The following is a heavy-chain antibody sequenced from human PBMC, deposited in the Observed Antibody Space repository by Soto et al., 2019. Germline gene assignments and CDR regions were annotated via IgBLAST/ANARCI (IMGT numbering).Heavy chain of an antibody. D-gene: IGHD5-18*01. CDR1: GYSFTNYG. CDR3: ARAYSYGSNWFFDL. V-gene: IGHV1-18*04. Sequence: QVQLVQSGAEVRKPGASVKVSCTASGYSFTNYGITWVRQAPGQGLEWMGWISLNNGDTKYAQKVQGRVTMTTDTSTSTGYMELWNLSYDDTAVYYCARAYSYGSNWFFDLWGRGTLVTVSS. J-gene: IGHJ2*01. CDR2: ISLNNGDT.